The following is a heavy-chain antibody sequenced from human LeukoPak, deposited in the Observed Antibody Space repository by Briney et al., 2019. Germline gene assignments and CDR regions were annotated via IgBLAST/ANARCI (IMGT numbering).Heavy chain of an antibody. J-gene: IGHJ3*02. CDR2: IYYGGST. CDR3: ARDRGRYSSSSGYDAFDI. CDR1: GGSISSYY. D-gene: IGHD6-6*01. V-gene: IGHV4-59*01. Sequence: SGTLSLTCTVSGGSISSYYWSWIRQPPGKGLEWIGYIYYGGSTNYNPSLKSRVTISVDTSKNQFSLKLSSVTAADTAVYYCARDRGRYSSSSGYDAFDIWGQGTMVTVSS.